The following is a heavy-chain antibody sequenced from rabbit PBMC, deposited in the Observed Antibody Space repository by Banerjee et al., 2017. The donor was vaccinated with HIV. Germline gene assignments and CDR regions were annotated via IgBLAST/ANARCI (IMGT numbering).Heavy chain of an antibody. J-gene: IGHJ4*01. V-gene: IGHV1S45*01. CDR2: IYTGSGSA. CDR1: GFSFSSSYW. CDR3: ARNADDAGYNYRL. Sequence: QEQLEESGGDLVKPEGSLTLTCTASGFSFSSSYWICWVRQAPGKGLEWIACIYTGSGSALYVSWAKGRFTISKTSSTTVTLQMTSLTAADTATYFCARNADDAGYNYRLWGPGTLVTVS. D-gene: IGHD7-1*01.